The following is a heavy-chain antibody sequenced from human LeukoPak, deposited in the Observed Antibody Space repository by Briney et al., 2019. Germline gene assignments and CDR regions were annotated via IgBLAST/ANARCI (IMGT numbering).Heavy chain of an antibody. CDR1: GFTFSSYW. CDR3: ARDRGYNSAY. CDR2: IRMDGGEQ. D-gene: IGHD5-24*01. J-gene: IGHJ4*02. Sequence: GGSLRLSCAASGFTFSSYWMTWVRQTPGKGLEWVANIRMDGGEQYYMDSVEGRFTISRDNAKNSLYLQMYSLRPEDTAVYYCARDRGYNSAYWGRGTLVTVSS. V-gene: IGHV3-7*01.